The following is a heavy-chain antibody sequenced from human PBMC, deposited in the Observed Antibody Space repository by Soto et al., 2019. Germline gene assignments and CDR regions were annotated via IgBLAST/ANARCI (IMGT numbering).Heavy chain of an antibody. Sequence: QVQLVQSGAEVKKPGASVKVSCKASGYTFTSYAMHWVRQAPRQRLEWMGWINAGNGNTKYSQKFQGRVTITRDTSASTAYMELSSLRSEDTAVYYCAVVGTRVGYFDYWGQGTLVTVSS. V-gene: IGHV1-3*01. CDR3: AVVGTRVGYFDY. CDR2: INAGNGNT. J-gene: IGHJ4*02. D-gene: IGHD1-1*01. CDR1: GYTFTSYA.